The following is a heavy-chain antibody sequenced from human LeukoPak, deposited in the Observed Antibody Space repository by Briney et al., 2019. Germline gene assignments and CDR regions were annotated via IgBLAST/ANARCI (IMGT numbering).Heavy chain of an antibody. V-gene: IGHV1-18*01. Sequence: ASVKVSCKASGYTFTSYGISWVRQAPGQGLEWMGWISAYNGNTNYAQKLQGRVTTTTDTSTSTAYLELRSLRSDDTAVYYCAVLYYYDSSGYTDFDYWGQGTLVTVSS. D-gene: IGHD3-22*01. J-gene: IGHJ4*02. CDR1: GYTFTSYG. CDR2: ISAYNGNT. CDR3: AVLYYYDSSGYTDFDY.